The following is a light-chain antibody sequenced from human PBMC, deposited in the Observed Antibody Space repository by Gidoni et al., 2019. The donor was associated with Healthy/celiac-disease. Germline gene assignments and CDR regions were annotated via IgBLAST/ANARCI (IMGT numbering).Light chain of an antibody. J-gene: IGLJ2*01. CDR1: SSNIGSNY. Sequence: QSVLTQPPSASGTPGQRVTISCSGRSSNIGSNYVYWYQQLPGTAPKLLIYRNNQRPSGVPDRFSGSKSGTSASLAISGLRSEDDADYYCAAWDDSQGVFGGGTKLTVL. CDR3: AAWDDSQGV. V-gene: IGLV1-47*01. CDR2: RNN.